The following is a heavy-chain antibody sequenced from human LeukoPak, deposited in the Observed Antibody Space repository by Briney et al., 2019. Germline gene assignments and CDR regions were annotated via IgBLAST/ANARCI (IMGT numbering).Heavy chain of an antibody. CDR3: ATDVRSSPLGF. V-gene: IGHV3-66*01. CDR1: GFTVPNDY. CDR2: IYSGGST. D-gene: IGHD6-13*01. Sequence: GGSLRLSCAVSGFTVPNDYMNWVRQAPGKGLEWVSIIYSGGSTYYADSVKGRFTISRDSSNNTLFLQMSNLRADDSGLYYCATDVRSSPLGFWGHGTLVTVSS. J-gene: IGHJ4*01.